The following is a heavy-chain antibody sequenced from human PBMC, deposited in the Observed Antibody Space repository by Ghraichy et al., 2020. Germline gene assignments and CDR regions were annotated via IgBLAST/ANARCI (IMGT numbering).Heavy chain of an antibody. CDR2: INPNSGGT. D-gene: IGHD6-6*01. CDR1: GYTFTGYY. J-gene: IGHJ4*02. CDR3: ARGEASRSSSGQPPHDEVTLFDY. V-gene: IGHV1-2*06. Sequence: ASVKVSCKASGYTFTGYYMHWVRQAPGQGLEWMGRINPNSGGTNYAQKFQGRVTMTRDTSISTAYMELSRLRSDDTAVYYCARGEASRSSSGQPPHDEVTLFDYWGQGTLVTVSS.